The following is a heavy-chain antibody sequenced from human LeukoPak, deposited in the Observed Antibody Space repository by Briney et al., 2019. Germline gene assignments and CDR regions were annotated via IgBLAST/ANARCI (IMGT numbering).Heavy chain of an antibody. CDR3: ARDVYYYGSGSYYYFDY. J-gene: IGHJ4*02. Sequence: SETLSLTCAVSGGSISSSNWWSWVRQPPGKGLEWIGEIYHSGSTNYNPSLKSRVTISVDKSKNQFSLKLSSVTAADTAVYYCARDVYYYGSGSYYYFDYWGQGTLVTVSS. CDR1: GGSISSSNW. V-gene: IGHV4-4*02. CDR2: IYHSGST. D-gene: IGHD3-10*01.